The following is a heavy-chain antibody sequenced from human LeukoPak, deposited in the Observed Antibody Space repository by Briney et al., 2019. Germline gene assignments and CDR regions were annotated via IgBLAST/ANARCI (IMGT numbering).Heavy chain of an antibody. V-gene: IGHV3-20*04. Sequence: GGSLRLSCAASGFTFDDYGMSWVRQAPGKGLEWVSGINWNGGSTGYADSVKGRFTISRDNAKNSLYLQMNSLRAEDTAVYYCASLPRPYCSSTSCYGGDYFDYWGQGTLVTVSS. CDR2: INWNGGST. D-gene: IGHD2-2*01. CDR3: ASLPRPYCSSTSCYGGDYFDY. J-gene: IGHJ4*02. CDR1: GFTFDDYG.